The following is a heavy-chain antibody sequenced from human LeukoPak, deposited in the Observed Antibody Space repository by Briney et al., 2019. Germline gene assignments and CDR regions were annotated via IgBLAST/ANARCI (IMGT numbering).Heavy chain of an antibody. CDR2: ISYDGSNK. CDR1: GFTFSSYA. J-gene: IGHJ4*02. D-gene: IGHD3-10*01. V-gene: IGHV3-30-3*01. CDR3: ASEVSIGGALDY. Sequence: PGGSLRLSCAASGFTFSSYAMHWVRQAPGKGLEWVTVISYDGSNKYYADSVKGRFTISRDNSKNTLYLQMNSLRAEDTAVYYCASEVSIGGALDYWGQGTLVTVSS.